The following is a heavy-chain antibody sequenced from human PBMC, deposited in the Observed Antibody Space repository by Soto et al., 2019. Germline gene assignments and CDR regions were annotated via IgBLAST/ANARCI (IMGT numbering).Heavy chain of an antibody. CDR2: ISSSSSTI. CDR3: ARVIRIAVAGLAYPLGTGGDY. CDR1: GFTFSSYS. Sequence: EVQLVESGGGLVQPGGSLRLSCAASGFTFSSYSMNWVRQAPGKGLEWVSYISSSSSTIYYADSVKGRFTISRDHAKNSLYLQMNSLRDEDTAVYYCARVIRIAVAGLAYPLGTGGDYWGQGTLVTVSS. J-gene: IGHJ4*02. V-gene: IGHV3-48*02. D-gene: IGHD6-19*01.